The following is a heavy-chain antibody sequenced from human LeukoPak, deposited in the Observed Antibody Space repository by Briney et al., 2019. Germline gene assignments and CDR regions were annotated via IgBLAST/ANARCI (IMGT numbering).Heavy chain of an antibody. CDR3: AKGTFGGYHFDY. J-gene: IGHJ4*02. CDR2: ISGSGGST. V-gene: IGHV3-23*01. CDR1: GFTFSSYA. D-gene: IGHD3-16*01. Sequence: PGGSLRLSCAASGFTFSSYAMSWVRQAPGKGLEWVSAISGSGGSTYYADSVKGRFTISRDNSKNTMYVQMNSLGAEDTAVYYCAKGTFGGYHFDYWGQGTLVTVSS.